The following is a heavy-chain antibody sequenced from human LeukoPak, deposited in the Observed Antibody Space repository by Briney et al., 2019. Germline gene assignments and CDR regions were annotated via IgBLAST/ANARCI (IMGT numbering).Heavy chain of an antibody. J-gene: IGHJ4*02. CDR2: TYYRSRWYN. CDR1: GDSVPSNTAA. D-gene: IGHD2-15*01. CDR3: ARDRPKIGREFDY. Sequence: SQTLSLTCAISGDSVPSNTAAWNRIRQTPSRGLEWLGRTYYRSRWYNEYAVSVKSRITINPDTPKNQFSLQLNSVTPEDTAVYYCARDRPKIGREFDYWGQGTLVTVSS. V-gene: IGHV6-1*01.